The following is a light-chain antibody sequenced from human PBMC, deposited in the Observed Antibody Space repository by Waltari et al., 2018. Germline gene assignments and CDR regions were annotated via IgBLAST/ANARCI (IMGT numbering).Light chain of an antibody. CDR3: AAHTSRGTWV. CDR2: EVK. CDR1: SSDVGSSNY. Sequence: QSALTQPASVSGSPGQSITISCTGTSSDVGSSNYVSWYQQFPGKVPIVLISEVKVRPSGVSKRFSASKSGNTASLTISGLQSEDGADYYCAAHTSRGTWVFGGGTKVTVL. J-gene: IGLJ3*02. V-gene: IGLV2-14*01.